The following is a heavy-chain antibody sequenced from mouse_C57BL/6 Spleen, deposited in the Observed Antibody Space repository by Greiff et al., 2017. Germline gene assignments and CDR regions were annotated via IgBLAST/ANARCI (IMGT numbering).Heavy chain of an antibody. V-gene: IGHV1-55*01. Sequence: QVQLQQPGAELVKPGASVKMSCKASGYTFTSYWITWVKQRPGQGLEWIGDIYPGSGSTNYNEKFKSKATLTVDRSSSTAYMQLSSLTSEDSAVYYCARLDWLPHAMDYWGQGTSVTVSS. J-gene: IGHJ4*01. CDR3: ARLDWLPHAMDY. CDR2: IYPGSGST. D-gene: IGHD2-2*01. CDR1: GYTFTSYW.